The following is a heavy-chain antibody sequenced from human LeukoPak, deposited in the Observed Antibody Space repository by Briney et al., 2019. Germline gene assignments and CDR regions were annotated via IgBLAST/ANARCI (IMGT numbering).Heavy chain of an antibody. V-gene: IGHV3-7*01. CDR3: ASAAGWESAY. J-gene: IGHJ4*02. D-gene: IGHD1-26*01. CDR2: INQDGSEK. CDR1: GTTFDSHY. Sequence: GGSLRLSCAASGTTFDSHYMTWVRQTPEKGLEWVANINQDGSEKNYVDTVKGRFTISRDNAKKSLYLQMNSLRAEDTAVYYCASAAGWESAYWGQGTLVTVSS.